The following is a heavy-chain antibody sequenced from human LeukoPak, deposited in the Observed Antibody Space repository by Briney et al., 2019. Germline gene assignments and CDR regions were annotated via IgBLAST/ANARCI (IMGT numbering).Heavy chain of an antibody. D-gene: IGHD2-21*02. V-gene: IGHV3-30*02. CDR1: GFTFSSYG. Sequence: GGSLRLSCAASGFTFSSYGMHWVRQAPGKGLEWVAFIRYDGSNKYYADSVKGRFTISRDNSKNTLYLQMNSLRAEDTAVYYCAHIGVVVTAGDAFDIWGQGTMVTVSS. J-gene: IGHJ3*02. CDR2: IRYDGSNK. CDR3: AHIGVVVTAGDAFDI.